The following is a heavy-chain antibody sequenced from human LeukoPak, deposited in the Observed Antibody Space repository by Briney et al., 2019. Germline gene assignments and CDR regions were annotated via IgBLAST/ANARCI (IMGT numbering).Heavy chain of an antibody. Sequence: SETLSLTCTVSGGSISSSSYYWGWIRQPPGKGLEWIGSTYYSGSTYYNPSLKSRVTISVDTSKNQFSLRLSSVTAADTAVYYCARRSGYSYGFYFDYWGQGTLVTVSS. CDR1: GGSISSSSYY. D-gene: IGHD5-18*01. V-gene: IGHV4-39*01. CDR3: ARRSGYSYGFYFDY. CDR2: TYYSGST. J-gene: IGHJ4*02.